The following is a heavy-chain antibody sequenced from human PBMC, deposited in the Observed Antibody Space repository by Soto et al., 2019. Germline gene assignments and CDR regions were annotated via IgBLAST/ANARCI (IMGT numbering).Heavy chain of an antibody. CDR1: GGSIRSYY. J-gene: IGHJ4*02. CDR3: ARVPAAISSSSWYFDY. V-gene: IGHV4-59*01. CDR2: IYYSGST. Sequence: SETLSLTCTVSGGSIRSYYWSWIRQPPGKGLEWIGYIYYSGSTNYNPSLKSRVTISVDTSKNQFSLKLSSVTAADTAVYYCARVPAAISSSSWYFDYWGQGTLVTVSS. D-gene: IGHD2-2*02.